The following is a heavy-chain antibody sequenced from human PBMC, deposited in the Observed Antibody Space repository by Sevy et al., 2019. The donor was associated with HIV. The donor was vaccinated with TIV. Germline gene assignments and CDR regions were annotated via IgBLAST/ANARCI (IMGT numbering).Heavy chain of an antibody. CDR1: GFTFSTYG. Sequence: GESLKISCAASGFTFSTYGMGWVRQAPGKGLEWVSGISGHEDNTYYADSVKGRFTISRDKSKNTLYLQMNSLRAEDTAIYYCAKDAFWGSYRRWIFHYWGQGTLVTVSS. CDR2: ISGHEDNT. D-gene: IGHD3-16*02. CDR3: AKDAFWGSYRRWIFHY. V-gene: IGHV3-23*01. J-gene: IGHJ4*02.